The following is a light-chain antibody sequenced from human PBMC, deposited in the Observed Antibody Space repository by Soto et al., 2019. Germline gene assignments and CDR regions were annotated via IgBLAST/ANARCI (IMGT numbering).Light chain of an antibody. Sequence: QSALTQAGSVSGSPGQSITITCTGTSSDVGGYNYVSWYQQHPGKAPKLMIYDVRNRPSGVSNRFSGSKSVNTASLTISGLQAEDEADYYCSSYTTVSTYVFGPGTKVTVL. CDR1: SSDVGGYNY. V-gene: IGLV2-14*01. CDR3: SSYTTVSTYV. CDR2: DVR. J-gene: IGLJ1*01.